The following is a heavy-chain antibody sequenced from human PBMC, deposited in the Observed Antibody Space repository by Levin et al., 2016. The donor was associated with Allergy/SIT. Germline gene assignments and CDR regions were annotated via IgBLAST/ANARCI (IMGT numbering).Heavy chain of an antibody. CDR1: GGSISSSSYY. CDR3: ARLIAVAGTFIDY. J-gene: IGHJ4*02. CDR2: IYYSGST. V-gene: IGHV4-39*01. Sequence: SETLSLTCTVSGGSISSSSYYWGWIRQPPGKGLEWIGSIYYSGSTYYNPSLKSRVTISVDTSKNQFSLKLSSVTAADTAVYYCARLIAVAGTFIDYWGQGTLVTVSS. D-gene: IGHD6-19*01.